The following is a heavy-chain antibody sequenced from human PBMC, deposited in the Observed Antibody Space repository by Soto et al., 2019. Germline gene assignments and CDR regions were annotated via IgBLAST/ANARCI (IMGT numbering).Heavy chain of an antibody. D-gene: IGHD4-4*01. CDR2: IDSDGSST. J-gene: IGHJ6*03. CDR1: GFTFSSYW. Sequence: EVQLVESGGGLVQPGGSLRLSCAASGFTFSSYWMHWVRQAPGKGLVWVSRIDSDGSSTSYADSVKGRFTISRDNAKNTLYRQMNSRRAEDTAVYYCARDQGASTVTTIYYYYYMDVWGKGTTVTVSS. CDR3: ARDQGASTVTTIYYYYYMDV. V-gene: IGHV3-74*01.